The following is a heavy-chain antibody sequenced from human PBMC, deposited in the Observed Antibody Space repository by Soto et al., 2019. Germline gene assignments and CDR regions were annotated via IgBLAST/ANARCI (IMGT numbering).Heavy chain of an antibody. CDR1: RGAFSKFI. CDR2: IIPIFGTA. V-gene: IGHV1-69*13. Sequence: SVKVSCKASRGAFSKFIVTWVRHAPGLGLEWVGGIIPIFGTANYAQKFQGRVTITADESTSTSYMEVNNLRSEDTAVYYCAKVRYSSQVGYYYVMDFCGQGTTVTGS. CDR3: AKVRYSSQVGYYYVMDF. D-gene: IGHD6-19*01. J-gene: IGHJ6*02.